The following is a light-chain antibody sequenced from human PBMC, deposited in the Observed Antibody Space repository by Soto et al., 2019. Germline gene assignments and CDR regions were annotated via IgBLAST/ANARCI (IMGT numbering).Light chain of an antibody. J-gene: IGKJ5*01. CDR2: DAS. V-gene: IGKV3-11*01. Sequence: EIVLTQSPATLSLSPGERATLSCRASQSVSSYLAWYQQKPGQAPRLLIYDASNRATGIPARFSGRGSGTDFTLTISSLETEDFAVYYCQQRSNWPTMTFGQGTRLEIK. CDR1: QSVSSY. CDR3: QQRSNWPTMT.